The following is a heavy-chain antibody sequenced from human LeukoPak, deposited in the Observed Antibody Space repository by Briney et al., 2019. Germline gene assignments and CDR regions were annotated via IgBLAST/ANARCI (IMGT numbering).Heavy chain of an antibody. V-gene: IGHV4-59*11. CDR1: GDSFSSHY. CDR3: ARDLVTVTKGFDI. D-gene: IGHD4-17*01. Sequence: SETLSLTCAVSGDSFSSHYWTWIRQPPGKGLEWIGYISYIGGTNYNPSLKSRVTISIDTSKNQFSLKLSSVTAADTAVYYCARDLVTVTKGFDIWGQGTMVSVSS. J-gene: IGHJ3*02. CDR2: ISYIGGT.